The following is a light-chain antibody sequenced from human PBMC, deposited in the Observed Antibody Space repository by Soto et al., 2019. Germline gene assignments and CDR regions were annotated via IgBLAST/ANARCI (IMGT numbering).Light chain of an antibody. CDR2: DTS. CDR3: QQRANWPLLT. CDR1: QTISHY. V-gene: IGKV3-11*01. J-gene: IGKJ4*01. Sequence: EIVLTQSPDTLSLYPGERATLSCRASQTISHYLAWYQQKPGQAPRLLIYDTSPRATGIPARFSGSGSGPVFTLTISSLEPEDSAVYYCQQRANWPLLTLGGGTKVEIK.